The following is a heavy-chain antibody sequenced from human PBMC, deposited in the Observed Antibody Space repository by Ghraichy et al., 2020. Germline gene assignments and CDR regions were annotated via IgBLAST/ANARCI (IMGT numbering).Heavy chain of an antibody. CDR3: ARATIAVASGGYFDS. CDR1: GGSFSGHY. V-gene: IGHV4-34*01. Sequence: ESLNISCAVYGGSFSGHYWTWIRQPPGKRLEWIGEINHSGSSSTYNPSLRSRVTMSVDTSKNHFSLNVSSVTAADTAVYYCARATIAVASGGYFDSWGQGTLVTVSS. D-gene: IGHD6-19*01. CDR2: INHSGSS. J-gene: IGHJ4*02.